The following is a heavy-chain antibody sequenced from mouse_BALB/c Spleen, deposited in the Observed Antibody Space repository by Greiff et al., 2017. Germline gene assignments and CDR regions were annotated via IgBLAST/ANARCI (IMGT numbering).Heavy chain of an antibody. D-gene: IGHD1-1*01. V-gene: IGHV5-4*02. CDR3: ARGSSHYAMDY. CDR2: ISDGGSYT. CDR1: GFTFSDYY. J-gene: IGHJ4*01. Sequence: EVQGVESGGGLVKPGGSLKLSCAASGFTFSDYYMYWVRQTPEKRLEWVATISDGGSYTYYPDSVKGRFTISRDNAKNNLYLQMSSLKSEDTAMYYCARGSSHYAMDYWGQGTSVTVSS.